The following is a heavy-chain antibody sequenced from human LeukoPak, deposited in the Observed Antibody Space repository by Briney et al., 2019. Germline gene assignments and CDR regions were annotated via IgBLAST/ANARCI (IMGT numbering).Heavy chain of an antibody. Sequence: GGSLRLSCAASGFTFSSYSMNWVRQAPGKELEWVSSISSSSSYIYYADSVKGRFTISRDNAKNSLYLQMNSLRAEDTAVYYCARTDYYDSSGYPPPPHPFDYWGQGTLVTVSS. CDR3: ARTDYYDSSGYPPPPHPFDY. D-gene: IGHD3-22*01. V-gene: IGHV3-21*01. CDR1: GFTFSSYS. J-gene: IGHJ4*02. CDR2: ISSSSSYI.